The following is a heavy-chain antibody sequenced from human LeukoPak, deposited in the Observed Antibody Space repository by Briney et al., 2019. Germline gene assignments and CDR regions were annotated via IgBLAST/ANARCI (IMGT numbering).Heavy chain of an antibody. CDR3: ARASYSYDINGWVPFDY. J-gene: IGHJ4*02. CDR1: GNSISSGDNY. D-gene: IGHD3-22*01. CDR2: IYTSGST. V-gene: IGHV4-61*02. Sequence: SQTLSLTCTVSGNSISSGDNYWSWIRQPAGKGLEWIGRIYTSGSTNYNPSLKSRVTIAGDTSKNQFSLRLSSVTAADTAVYYCARASYSYDINGWVPFDYWGQGTLVTVSS.